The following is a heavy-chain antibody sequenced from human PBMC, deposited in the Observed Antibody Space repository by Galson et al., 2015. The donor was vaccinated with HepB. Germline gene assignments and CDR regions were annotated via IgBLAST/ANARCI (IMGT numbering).Heavy chain of an antibody. CDR3: ARMVARSWYRMDV. V-gene: IGHV3-21*01. D-gene: IGHD6-13*01. CDR1: GFTFSSYS. J-gene: IGHJ6*02. Sequence: SLRLSCAASGFTFSSYSMNWVRQAPGKGLEWVSSISSSSSYIYYADSVKGRFTISRDNAKNSLYLQMNSLRAEDTAVYYCARMVARSWYRMDVWGQGTTVTVSS. CDR2: ISSSSSYI.